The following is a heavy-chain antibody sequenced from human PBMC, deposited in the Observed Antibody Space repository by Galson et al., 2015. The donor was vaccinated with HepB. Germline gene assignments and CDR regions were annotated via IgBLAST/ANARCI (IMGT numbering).Heavy chain of an antibody. D-gene: IGHD5-18*01. CDR1: GFTFSGHA. V-gene: IGHV3-23*01. Sequence: SLRLSCAASGFTFSGHAMSWVRQAPGKGLEWVSTISAGGDSTYYADSVEGRFAISRDNSKNTLFLQMNSLRAEDTAIYYCAKGYSPGDVRYFEYWGQGTLVSVSS. CDR3: AKGYSPGDVRYFEY. CDR2: ISAGGDST. J-gene: IGHJ4*02.